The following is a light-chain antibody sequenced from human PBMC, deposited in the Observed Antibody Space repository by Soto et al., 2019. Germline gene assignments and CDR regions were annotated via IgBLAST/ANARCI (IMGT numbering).Light chain of an antibody. CDR3: QQSYTTPLT. Sequence: IVMTQSPSTLSLSPGERATLSCRASQSVSSNLAWYQQKPGQAPRLLIYGASTRATGVPARFSGSGSGTDFTLTIDNLQREDFATYFCQQSYTTPLTFGAGTKVDIK. CDR2: GAS. CDR1: QSVSSN. V-gene: IGKV3-15*01. J-gene: IGKJ4*01.